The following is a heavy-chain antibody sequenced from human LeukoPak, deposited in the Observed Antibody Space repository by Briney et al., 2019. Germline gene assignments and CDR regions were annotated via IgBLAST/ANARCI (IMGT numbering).Heavy chain of an antibody. V-gene: IGHV3-23*01. Sequence: GGSLRLSCAASGFSFTNYDMSWVRQAPARGPEWLSSMKGGGETFYADSVKGRFTISRDNSKNTLYLQMNSLRAEDTAVYYCAKDSFDWYYYDSSGRSDYWGQGTLVTVSS. CDR2: MKGGGET. J-gene: IGHJ4*02. CDR1: GFSFTNYD. D-gene: IGHD3-22*01. CDR3: AKDSFDWYYYDSSGRSDY.